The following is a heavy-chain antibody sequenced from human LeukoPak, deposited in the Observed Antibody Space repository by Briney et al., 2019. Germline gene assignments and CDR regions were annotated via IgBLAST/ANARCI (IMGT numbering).Heavy chain of an antibody. CDR3: ARGVTTDNFDY. V-gene: IGHV1/OR15-3*02. J-gene: IGHJ4*02. CDR2: INAVNGHT. CDR1: GYTFTGYY. D-gene: IGHD4-17*01. Sequence: GASVKVSCKASGYTFTGYYMHWVRQAPGQRLEWMGWINAVNGHTKYSQKFQDRVTAIRDTSASTAYMELSSLTSEDTAVYYCARGVTTDNFDYWGQGTLVIVSS.